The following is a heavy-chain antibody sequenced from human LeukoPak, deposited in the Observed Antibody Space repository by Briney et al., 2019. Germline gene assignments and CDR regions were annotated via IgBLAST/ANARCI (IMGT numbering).Heavy chain of an antibody. CDR1: GFMFSDYW. Sequence: GGSLRLSCTASGFMFSDYWMSWVRQAPGKGPEWVANINPAGSQQYSVDSLRGRFTVSRDNTKKSFYLQMNYLRGEATAVYYCVKWGPYCSTHYCPALESWGQGTLVTVSS. D-gene: IGHD4-4*01. CDR2: INPAGSQQ. CDR3: VKWGPYCSTHYCPALES. V-gene: IGHV3-7*01. J-gene: IGHJ4*02.